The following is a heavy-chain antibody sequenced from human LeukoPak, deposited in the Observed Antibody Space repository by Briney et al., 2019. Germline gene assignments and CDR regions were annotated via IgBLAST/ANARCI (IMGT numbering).Heavy chain of an antibody. CDR1: GGSFSGYY. D-gene: IGHD2-21*01. CDR3: ARIAGSLNWFDP. CDR2: INHSGST. V-gene: IGHV4-34*01. J-gene: IGHJ5*02. Sequence: PSETLSLTCAVYGGSFSGYYWSWIRQPPGKGLEWIGEINHSGSTNYNPSLKSRVTISVDTSKNQFSLQVRSVTAADTAVYYCARIAGSLNWFDPWGQGTLVTVSS.